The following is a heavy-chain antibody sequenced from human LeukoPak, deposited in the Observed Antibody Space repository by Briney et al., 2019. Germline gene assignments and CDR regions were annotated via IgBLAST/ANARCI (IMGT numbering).Heavy chain of an antibody. CDR1: GGSISSYY. CDR2: IYYSGST. Sequence: SETLSLTCTVSGGSISSYYWSWIRQPPGKGLEWIGYIYYSGSTNYNPSLKSRVTISVDTSKNQFSLKLSSVTAADTAVYYCARDETVVTPGWYFDLWGRGTLVTVSS. D-gene: IGHD4-23*01. CDR3: ARDETVVTPGWYFDL. V-gene: IGHV4-59*01. J-gene: IGHJ2*01.